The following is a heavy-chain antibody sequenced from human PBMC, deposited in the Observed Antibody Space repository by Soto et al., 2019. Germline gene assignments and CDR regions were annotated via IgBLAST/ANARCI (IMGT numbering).Heavy chain of an antibody. D-gene: IGHD3-22*01. V-gene: IGHV3-30*18. CDR2: ISYDGRTK. CDR1: GFTFSNYG. Sequence: QVRLVESGGGVVQPGRSLRLSCAASGFTFSNYGMHWVRQAPGKGLEWVALISYDGRTKFYVDSVKGRFTISRDNSKNTLYLQMDSLRTEDTAVYYCAKRSDSSGYYPPDYWGHGTLVTVSS. J-gene: IGHJ4*01. CDR3: AKRSDSSGYYPPDY.